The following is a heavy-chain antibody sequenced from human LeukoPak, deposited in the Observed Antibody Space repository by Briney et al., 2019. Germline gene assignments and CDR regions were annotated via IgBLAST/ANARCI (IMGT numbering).Heavy chain of an antibody. CDR1: GFAFSSYD. CDR2: ISHAGDT. V-gene: IGHV3-13*01. CDR3: AALGDSIY. Sequence: PGGSLRLSCAASGFAFSSYDMHWVRQVSGKGLEWVSAISHAGDTYYADSVKGRSTISREDAKNYFFLQMNSLRAGDTAVYFCAALGDSIYWGQGTLVTVSS. D-gene: IGHD1-26*01. J-gene: IGHJ4*02.